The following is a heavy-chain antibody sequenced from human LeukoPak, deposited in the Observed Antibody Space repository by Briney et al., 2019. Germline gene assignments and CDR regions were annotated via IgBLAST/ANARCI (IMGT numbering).Heavy chain of an antibody. CDR3: ARASFWFDYSGYYFDY. CDR2: IYSGGGT. Sequence: PGGSLRLSCAASGFTVSSNYMSWVRQARGKGLEWVSVIYSGGGTYYADSVKGRFTISRDNSKNTVYLQMNSLRAEDTAVYYCARASFWFDYSGYYFDYWGQGTLVTVSS. D-gene: IGHD2-15*01. CDR1: GFTVSSNY. V-gene: IGHV3-66*01. J-gene: IGHJ4*02.